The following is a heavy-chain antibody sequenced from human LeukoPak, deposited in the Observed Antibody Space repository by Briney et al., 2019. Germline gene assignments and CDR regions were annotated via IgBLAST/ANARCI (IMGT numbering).Heavy chain of an antibody. CDR1: GGTFSSYT. CDR2: IIPILGIA. CDR3: ARGGIQLWSYPADAFDI. J-gene: IGHJ3*02. D-gene: IGHD5-18*01. V-gene: IGHV1-69*02. Sequence: GASVKVSCKASGGTFSSYTISWVRQAPGQGLEWMGRIIPILGIANYAQKFQGRVTITADKSTSTAYMELSSLRSEDTAVYYCARGGIQLWSYPADAFDIWGQGTMVTVSS.